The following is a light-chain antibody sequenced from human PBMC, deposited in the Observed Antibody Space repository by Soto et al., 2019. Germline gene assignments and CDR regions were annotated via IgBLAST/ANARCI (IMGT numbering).Light chain of an antibody. Sequence: EIVMTQSPATLSVSPGERATLSCRASQSVSGNLVWYQQKPGQAPRLLIYGASTRATAIPARFSGSGSGTEFTLTISSLQSEDFVVYYCQQYNNWPPAFGQGTKVEIK. CDR2: GAS. CDR1: QSVSGN. J-gene: IGKJ1*01. V-gene: IGKV3-15*01. CDR3: QQYNNWPPA.